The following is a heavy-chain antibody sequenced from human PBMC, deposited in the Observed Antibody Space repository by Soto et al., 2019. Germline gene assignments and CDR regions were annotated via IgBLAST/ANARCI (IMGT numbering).Heavy chain of an antibody. J-gene: IGHJ6*02. CDR2: IYAGDSDT. D-gene: IGHD2-15*01. Sequence: XDSLKVSWKCSGNRLTTYLIGLVLQMPGKGLEWMGVIYAGDSDTRYSPSFQGQVTISVDKSINTAYLQWSSLKASDTAMYYCATLGYCSGLSCYPGKQYSYYYGMDVCGQGTTVTVSS. V-gene: IGHV5-51*01. CDR1: GNRLTTYL. CDR3: ATLGYCSGLSCYPGKQYSYYYGMDV.